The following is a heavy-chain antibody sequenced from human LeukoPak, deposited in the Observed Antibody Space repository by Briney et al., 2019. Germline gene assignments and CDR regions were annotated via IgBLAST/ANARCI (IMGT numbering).Heavy chain of an antibody. D-gene: IGHD3-22*01. CDR3: AKAGSSGYYPAY. V-gene: IGHV3-23*01. Sequence: GGSLRLSCAASGFTFSSYAMGWVRQAPGKGLEWVSAISGSGGSTYYADSVKGRFTISRDNSKNTLYLQMNSLRAEDTAVYYCAKAGSSGYYPAYWGQGTLVTVSS. CDR1: GFTFSSYA. J-gene: IGHJ4*02. CDR2: ISGSGGST.